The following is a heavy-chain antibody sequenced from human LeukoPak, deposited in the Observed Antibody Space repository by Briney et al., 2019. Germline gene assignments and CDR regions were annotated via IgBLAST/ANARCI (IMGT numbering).Heavy chain of an antibody. CDR3: ARAYFSENYHYPFDM. CDR1: GFTFSDHF. CDR2: TRNKAYSYKT. J-gene: IGHJ3*02. V-gene: IGHV3-72*01. D-gene: IGHD2/OR15-2a*01. Sequence: GGSLRLSCVASGFTFSDHFVDWVRQAPGKGLEWVGRTRNKAYSYKTEYGASVKGRFTISRDDSKNSLYLQMNFLTSEDTAVYYCARAYFSENYHYPFDMWGQGTMVTVSS.